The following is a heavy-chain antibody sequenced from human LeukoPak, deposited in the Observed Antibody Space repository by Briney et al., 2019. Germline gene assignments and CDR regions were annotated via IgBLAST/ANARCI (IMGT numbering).Heavy chain of an antibody. CDR2: ISYSGST. J-gene: IGHJ5*02. CDR3: ATSPHAPALLRYFDWSPTPRWFDP. V-gene: IGHV4-39*01. CDR1: GGSISSRPYY. Sequence: PSETLSLTCTVSGGSISSRPYYWGWVRQSPGKGLEWIGTISYSGSTYYNPSLKSRVTISVDTSKNQFSLKLSSVTAADTAVYYCATSPHAPALLRYFDWSPTPRWFDPWGQGTLVTVSS. D-gene: IGHD3-9*01.